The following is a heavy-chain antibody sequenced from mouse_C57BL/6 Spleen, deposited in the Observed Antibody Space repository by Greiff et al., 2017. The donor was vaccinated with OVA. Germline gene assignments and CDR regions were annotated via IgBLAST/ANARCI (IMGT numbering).Heavy chain of an antibody. CDR1: GYTFTSYW. CDR2: IYPSDSET. D-gene: IGHD2-4*01. V-gene: IGHV1-61*01. J-gene: IGHJ3*01. CDR3: ARDYDYASAY. Sequence: VQLQQPGAELVRPGSSVKLSCKASGYTFTSYWLDWVKQRPGQGLEWIGNIYPSDSETHYNQKFKDKATLTVDKSSSTAYMQLSSLTSEDSAVYYCARDYDYASAYWGQGTLVTVSA.